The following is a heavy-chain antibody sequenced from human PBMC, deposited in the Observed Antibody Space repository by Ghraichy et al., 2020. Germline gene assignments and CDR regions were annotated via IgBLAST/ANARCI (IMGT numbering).Heavy chain of an antibody. CDR3: RAGRDYYYGMDV. J-gene: IGHJ6*02. CDR2: IYYSGST. CDR1: GGSISSSSYY. V-gene: IGHV4-39*01. D-gene: IGHD6-19*01. Sequence: SETLSLTCTVSGGSISSSSYYWGWIRQPPGKGLEWIGSIYYSGSTYYNPSLKSRVTISVDTSKNQFSLKLSSVTAADTAVYYCRAGRDYYYGMDVWGQGTTVTVSS.